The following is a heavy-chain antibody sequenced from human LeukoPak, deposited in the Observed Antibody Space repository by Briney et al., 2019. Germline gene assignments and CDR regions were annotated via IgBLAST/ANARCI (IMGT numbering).Heavy chain of an antibody. CDR1: GFTFSGSC. J-gene: IGHJ4*02. CDR3: ARDWEQYRYAVLDY. Sequence: GGSLRLSCTASGFTFSGSCMSWVRQAPGKGLEWVANINQDGSEKYYVDSVKGRFTISRDNAKNSLYLQMNSLRAEDTVVYCCARDWEQYRYAVLDYWGQGTLVTVSS. CDR2: INQDGSEK. D-gene: IGHD5-18*01. V-gene: IGHV3-7*01.